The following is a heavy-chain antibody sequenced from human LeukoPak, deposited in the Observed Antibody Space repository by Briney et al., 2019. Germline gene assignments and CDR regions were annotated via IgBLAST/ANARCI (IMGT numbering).Heavy chain of an antibody. Sequence: GGSLRLSCAASGFTFSSYAMHWVRQAPGKGLEWVAVISYDGSNKYYADSVKGRFTISRGNSKNTLYLQMNSLRAEGTAVYYCASLTVGATGFDYWGQGTLVTVSS. V-gene: IGHV3-30*04. D-gene: IGHD1-26*01. CDR2: ISYDGSNK. CDR3: ASLTVGATGFDY. CDR1: GFTFSSYA. J-gene: IGHJ4*02.